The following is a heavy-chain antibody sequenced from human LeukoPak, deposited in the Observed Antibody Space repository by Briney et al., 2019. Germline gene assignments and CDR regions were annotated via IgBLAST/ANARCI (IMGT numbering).Heavy chain of an antibody. Sequence: PSETLSLTCTVSGYSISGGYYWGWIRQPPGKGLEWIGSVYHSGSTDYNPSLKSRVTIPVDTSKSQFSLKLSSVTAADTAVYYCARELGVATFDYWGQGTLVTVSS. CDR1: GYSISGGYY. CDR3: ARELGVATFDY. V-gene: IGHV4-38-2*02. CDR2: VYHSGST. J-gene: IGHJ4*02. D-gene: IGHD5-12*01.